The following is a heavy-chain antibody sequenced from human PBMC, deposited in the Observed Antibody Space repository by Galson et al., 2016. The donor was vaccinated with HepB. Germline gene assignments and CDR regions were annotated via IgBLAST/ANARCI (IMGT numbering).Heavy chain of an antibody. CDR2: TWHDGSKS. Sequence: SLRLSCAASGFTFSRYGMHWVRQVPGKGLEWVALTWHDGSKSFYATSVKGRFTIARDNSQNTLYLHMSNLRAEDTAIYYCAREDHIAAPASFDYWGQGTLVTVSS. D-gene: IGHD6-25*01. CDR1: GFTFSRYG. V-gene: IGHV3-33*08. J-gene: IGHJ4*02. CDR3: AREDHIAAPASFDY.